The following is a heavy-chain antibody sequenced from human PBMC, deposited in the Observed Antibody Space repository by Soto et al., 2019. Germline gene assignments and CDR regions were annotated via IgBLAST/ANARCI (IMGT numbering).Heavy chain of an antibody. CDR3: VRGRPVGRGSGKNWFDP. CDR1: GYTFTSYD. D-gene: IGHD3-10*01. J-gene: IGHJ5*02. V-gene: IGHV1-8*01. Sequence: GASVKVSCKASGYTFTSYDINWVRQATGQGLEWMGWMNPNSGNTGYAQKFQGRVTMTRNTSISTAYMELSSLRSEDTAVYYCVRGRPVGRGSGKNWFDPWGQGTLVTVSS. CDR2: MNPNSGNT.